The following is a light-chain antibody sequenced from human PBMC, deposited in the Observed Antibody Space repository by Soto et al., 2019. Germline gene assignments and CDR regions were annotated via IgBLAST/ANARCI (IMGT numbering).Light chain of an antibody. J-gene: IGLJ3*02. CDR3: VLYMGSGIWV. CDR2: CTN. V-gene: IGLV8-61*01. CDR1: SGSVSSSYY. Sequence: QAVVTQEPSFSVSPGGTVTLTCGLNSGSVSSSYYPSWYQQTPGQAPRTLIYCTNTRSSGVPDRFSGSILGNKAALTITGAQADDESDYYCVLYMGSGIWVFGGGTKLTVL.